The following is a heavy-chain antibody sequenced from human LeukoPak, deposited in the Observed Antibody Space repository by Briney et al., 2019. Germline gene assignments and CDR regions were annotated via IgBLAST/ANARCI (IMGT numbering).Heavy chain of an antibody. CDR1: GGSISSYY. CDR2: INYSGSS. Sequence: SETLSLTCTVSGGSISSYYWSWIRQPPGKGLEWIGYINYSGSSNYNPSLKSRVTTSVDTSKNQFSLKLSSVTAADMAVYYCARRASMGSWYFFDYWGQGTLVTVSS. CDR3: ARRASMGSWYFFDY. V-gene: IGHV4-59*08. D-gene: IGHD6-6*01. J-gene: IGHJ4*02.